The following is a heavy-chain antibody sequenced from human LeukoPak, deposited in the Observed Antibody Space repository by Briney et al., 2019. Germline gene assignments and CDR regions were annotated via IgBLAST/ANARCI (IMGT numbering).Heavy chain of an antibody. D-gene: IGHD1-1*01. CDR1: GGSISSYYW. J-gene: IGHJ4*02. CDR2: IYWDDDK. Sequence: TLSLTCTISGGSISSYYWSWIRQPPGKALEWLALIYWDDDKRYSPSLKSRLTITKDTSKNQVVLTMTNMDPVDTATYYCAHIVWNDVPFDYWGQGTLVTVSS. CDR3: AHIVWNDVPFDY. V-gene: IGHV2-5*08.